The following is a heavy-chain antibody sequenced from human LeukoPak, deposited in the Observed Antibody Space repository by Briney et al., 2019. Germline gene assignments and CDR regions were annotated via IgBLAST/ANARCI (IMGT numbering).Heavy chain of an antibody. Sequence: PSETLSLTCAVYGGSFSGYYWSWIRQPPGKGLEWIGEINHSGSTNYNPSLKSRITISVDTSKNQFSRKLSSVTAADTAVYYCARFPRFCEYQLLSSYYGMDVWGQGTTVTVSS. J-gene: IGHJ6*02. D-gene: IGHD2-2*01. CDR3: ARFPRFCEYQLLSSYYGMDV. CDR2: INHSGST. V-gene: IGHV4-34*01. CDR1: GGSFSGYY.